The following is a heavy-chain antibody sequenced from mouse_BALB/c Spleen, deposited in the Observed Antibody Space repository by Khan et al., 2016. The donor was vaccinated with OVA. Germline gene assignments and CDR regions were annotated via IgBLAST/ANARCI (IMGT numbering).Heavy chain of an antibody. V-gene: IGHV9-3-1*01. D-gene: IGHD2-10*01. Sequence: QIQLVQSGPELKKPGETVKISCKASGYTFTNYGMNWVKQSPGKALKWMGWINTYTGEPTYADDFKGRFAFSLETSASTAYLQINNLKNEDTATYFYARPTYFSYTLAHWGQGTSVTVSS. J-gene: IGHJ4*01. CDR3: ARPTYFSYTLAH. CDR1: GYTFTNYG. CDR2: INTYTGEP.